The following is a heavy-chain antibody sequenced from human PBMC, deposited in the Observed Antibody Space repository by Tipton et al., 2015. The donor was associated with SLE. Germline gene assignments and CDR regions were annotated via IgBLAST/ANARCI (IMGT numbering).Heavy chain of an antibody. CDR3: ATQPPYSGTWYFDY. J-gene: IGHJ4*02. Sequence: QVQLVQSGAEVRKPGASVRVSCKTSGYSFADYDITWVRQAPGQRLEWMGWISAYNGNTNYAQNLQGRVSMTTDTSTTTAYMELRTLRSDDTAVYYCATQPPYSGTWYFDYWGQGTLVTVSS. D-gene: IGHD6-13*01. CDR2: ISAYNGNT. CDR1: GYSFADYD. V-gene: IGHV1-18*01.